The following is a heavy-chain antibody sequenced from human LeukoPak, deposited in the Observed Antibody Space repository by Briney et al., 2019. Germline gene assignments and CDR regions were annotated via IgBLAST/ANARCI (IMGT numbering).Heavy chain of an antibody. CDR3: ARDDYRGVTNFDP. Sequence: SETLSLTCTVYGGSISPYFWSWFRQPPGRGLEWIGYISYTGSTIYSPSLKSQVTISVDTSKNQFSLQLTSVTAADTAVYYCARDDYRGVTNFDPWGQGTLVTVSS. V-gene: IGHV4-59*01. J-gene: IGHJ5*02. CDR1: GGSISPYF. CDR2: ISYTGST. D-gene: IGHD3-10*01.